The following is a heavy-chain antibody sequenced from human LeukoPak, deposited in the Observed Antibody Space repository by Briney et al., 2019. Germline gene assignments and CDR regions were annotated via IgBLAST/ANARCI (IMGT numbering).Heavy chain of an antibody. CDR3: TRVQPSYCSGGSCYWDY. J-gene: IGHJ4*02. D-gene: IGHD2-15*01. CDR1: GFTFGDYA. V-gene: IGHV3-49*03. Sequence: GGSLRLSCSASGFTFGDYAMSWFRQAPGKGLEWVGFIRSKAYGGTTEYAASVKGRFTISRDDSKSIAYLQMNSLKTEDTAVYYCTRVQPSYCSGGSCYWDYWGQGTLVTVSS. CDR2: IRSKAYGGTT.